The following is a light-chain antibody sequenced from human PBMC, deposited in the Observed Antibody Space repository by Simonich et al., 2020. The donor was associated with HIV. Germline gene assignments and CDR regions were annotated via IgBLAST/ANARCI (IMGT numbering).Light chain of an antibody. V-gene: IGLV2-23*01. J-gene: IGLJ3*02. CDR2: EGT. Sequence: QSALTQPASVSGSPGQSITISCTGTSSDVGKSNLVSWYQPHPGKAPKLIIDEGTQRPSWVSNRFSGSMSGNTASLTISGLQAEDEADYYCCSYAGSSSFWVFGGGTKLTVL. CDR3: CSYAGSSSFWV. CDR1: SSDVGKSNL.